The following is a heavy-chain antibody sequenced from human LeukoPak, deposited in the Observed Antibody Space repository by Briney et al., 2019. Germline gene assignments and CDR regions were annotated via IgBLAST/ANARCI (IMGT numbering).Heavy chain of an antibody. CDR2: ISSTSVYI. V-gene: IGHV3-21*01. D-gene: IGHD5-18*01. CDR1: GFTFSNYN. CDR3: ASGGYSYGFDY. Sequence: GGSLRLSCAASGFTFSNYNMNWVRQAPGKGLEWVASISSTSVYIYYADSVKGRFTISRDNAKNSLYLQMNSLRAEDTAAYYCASGGYSYGFDYWGQGTLVTVSS. J-gene: IGHJ4*02.